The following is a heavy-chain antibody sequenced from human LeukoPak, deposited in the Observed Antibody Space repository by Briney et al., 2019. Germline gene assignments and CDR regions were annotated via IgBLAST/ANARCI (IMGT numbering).Heavy chain of an antibody. V-gene: IGHV1-2*02. J-gene: IGHJ4*02. D-gene: IGHD2-2*01. CDR2: INPNSGGT. Sequence: ASVKVSCKASGYKFTGNFIHWVRQAPGQGLEWMGWINPNSGGTNYAQNFQGRVTMTRDTSISTAYMELRRLRSDDTAVYYCARLEGYCSSTSCYAESRVDYWGQGTLVTVSS. CDR1: GYKFTGNF. CDR3: ARLEGYCSSTSCYAESRVDY.